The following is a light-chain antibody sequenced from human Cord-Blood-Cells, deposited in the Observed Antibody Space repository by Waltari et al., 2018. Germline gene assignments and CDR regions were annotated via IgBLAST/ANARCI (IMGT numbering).Light chain of an antibody. CDR3: SSYTSSSTLVL. J-gene: IGLJ2*01. CDR1: SSDVGGYNY. CDR2: DVS. V-gene: IGLV2-14*01. Sequence: QSALTQPASVSGSPGQSITISCTGTSSDVGGYNYVSWYQQHPGQAPKLMLYDVSNRPSVVSNRFSGSKSGNTASLTISGLQAEDEADYYCSSYTSSSTLVLFGGGTKLTVL.